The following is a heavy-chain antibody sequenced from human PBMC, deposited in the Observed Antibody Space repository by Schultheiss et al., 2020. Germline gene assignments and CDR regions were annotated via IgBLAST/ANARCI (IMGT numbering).Heavy chain of an antibody. CDR3: ARGDYYDSSGYRYYYYGMDV. CDR2: IYYSGST. D-gene: IGHD3-22*01. Sequence: SETLSLTCTVSGGSVSSGSYYWSWIRQHPGKGLEWIGYIYYSGSTYYNPSLKSRVTISVDTSKNQFSLKLSSVTAADTAVYYCARGDYYDSSGYRYYYYGMDVWGQGTTVTVSS. V-gene: IGHV4-31*03. J-gene: IGHJ6*02. CDR1: GGSVSSGSYY.